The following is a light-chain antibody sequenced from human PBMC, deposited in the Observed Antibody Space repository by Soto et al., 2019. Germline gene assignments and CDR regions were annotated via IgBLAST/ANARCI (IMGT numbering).Light chain of an antibody. V-gene: IGKV1-5*03. CDR2: KAS. CDR1: KSISSW. Sequence: DIQMTQSPSTLSASVGDRVTITCRASKSISSWLAWYQQKPGKAPKLLIYKASSLESGVPSRFSGSGSGTEFTLTLSSLQPDDFATYYCQQYNSYPYTFGQGTKLEIK. J-gene: IGKJ2*01. CDR3: QQYNSYPYT.